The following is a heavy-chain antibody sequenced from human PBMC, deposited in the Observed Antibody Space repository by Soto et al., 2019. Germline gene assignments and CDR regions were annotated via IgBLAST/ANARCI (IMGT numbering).Heavy chain of an antibody. CDR3: ARYRYCSGGSCYSDY. V-gene: IGHV1-18*01. J-gene: IGHJ4*02. Sequence: ASVKVSCKASGYTFTSYGISWVRQAPGQGLEWMGWISAYNGNRNYAQKLQGRVTMTTDTSTSTAYMELRSLRSDDKAVYYCARYRYCSGGSCYSDYWGQVTLVTVSS. CDR2: ISAYNGNR. CDR1: GYTFTSYG. D-gene: IGHD2-15*01.